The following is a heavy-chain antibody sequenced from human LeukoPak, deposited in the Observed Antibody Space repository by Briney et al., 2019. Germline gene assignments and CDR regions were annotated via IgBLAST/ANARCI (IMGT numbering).Heavy chain of an antibody. D-gene: IGHD6-13*01. CDR2: IKSKTDGGTP. J-gene: IGHJ4*02. V-gene: IGHV3-15*01. CDR1: GFTFSNAW. CDR3: TGVSRSSWYDY. Sequence: GGSLTLSCAASGFTFSNAWMSWVRQAPGNGLEWVGRIKSKTDGGTPDYAAPVKGRFTISRDDSKNTLYLQMNSLKTEDTAVYYCTGVSRSSWYDYWGQGTLVTVSS.